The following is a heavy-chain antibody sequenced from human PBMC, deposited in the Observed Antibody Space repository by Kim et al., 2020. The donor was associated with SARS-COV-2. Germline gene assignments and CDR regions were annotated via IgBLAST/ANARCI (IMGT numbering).Heavy chain of an antibody. Sequence: GGSLRLSCAASGFTFSSYSMNWVRQAPGKGLEWVSSISSSSSYIYYADSVKGRFTISRDNAKNSLYLQMNSLRAEDTAVYYCARDFVGGFFYGDYAVADYWGQGTLVTVSS. CDR3: ARDFVGGFFYGDYAVADY. V-gene: IGHV3-21*01. J-gene: IGHJ4*02. CDR1: GFTFSSYS. CDR2: ISSSSSYI. D-gene: IGHD4-17*01.